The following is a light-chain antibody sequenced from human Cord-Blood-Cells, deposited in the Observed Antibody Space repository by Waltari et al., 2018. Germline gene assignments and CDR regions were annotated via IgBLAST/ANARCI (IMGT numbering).Light chain of an antibody. V-gene: IGLV2-14*01. CDR2: EVS. CDR3: SSYTSSSTLVV. J-gene: IGLJ2*01. CDR1: SRDVGGYNY. Sequence: LTQPASVSGSPGQSITISCTGTSRDVGGYNYFSWYQQHPDKAPKLMIYEVSRRPSGVSNRFSGSKSGNTAALNIAGLQAEDEADYYCSSYTSSSTLVVFGGGTKLTVL.